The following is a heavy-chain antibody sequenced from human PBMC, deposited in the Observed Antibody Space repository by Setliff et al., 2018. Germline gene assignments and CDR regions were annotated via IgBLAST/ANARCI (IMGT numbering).Heavy chain of an antibody. J-gene: IGHJ3*01. CDR2: IYHRGRT. CDR3: ASPRRDDLDTPFDAFDL. Sequence: PSETLSLTCDVSGISITSGHYWGWIRQPPGKGLEWIATIYHRGRTYYNPSLDSRVTISLDTSKNQYSLRLRSVTAADTAVYYRASPRRDDLDTPFDAFDLWGQGTKVTVSS. V-gene: IGHV4-38-2*01. CDR1: GISITSGHY. D-gene: IGHD1-1*01.